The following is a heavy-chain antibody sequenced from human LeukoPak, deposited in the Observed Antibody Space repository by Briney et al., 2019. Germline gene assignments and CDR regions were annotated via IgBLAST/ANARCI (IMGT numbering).Heavy chain of an antibody. V-gene: IGHV3-9*01. J-gene: IGHJ4*02. Sequence: GRSLRLSCAASGFTFDDYAMHCVRQAPGKGLEWVSGISWNSGRIGYADSVKGRFTISRDNAKNSLYLQMNSLRAEDTALYYCAKVGSSGTKESDYWGQGTLVTVSS. CDR2: ISWNSGRI. CDR3: AKVGSSGTKESDY. D-gene: IGHD6-6*01. CDR1: GFTFDDYA.